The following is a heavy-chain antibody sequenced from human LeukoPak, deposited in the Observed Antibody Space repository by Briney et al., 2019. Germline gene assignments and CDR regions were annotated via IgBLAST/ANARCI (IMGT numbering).Heavy chain of an antibody. CDR3: ARDSSHDY. J-gene: IGHJ4*02. Sequence: GRSLRPSCAASGFTFSSYAMHWVRQAPGKGLEWVAVISYDGSNKYYADSVKGRFTISRDNSKNTLYLQMNSLRAEDTAVYYCARDSSHDYWGQGTLVTVSS. CDR1: GFTFSSYA. D-gene: IGHD2-2*01. V-gene: IGHV3-30*04. CDR2: ISYDGSNK.